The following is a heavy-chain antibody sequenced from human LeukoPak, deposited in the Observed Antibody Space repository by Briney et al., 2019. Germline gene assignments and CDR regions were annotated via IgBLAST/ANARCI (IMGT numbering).Heavy chain of an antibody. V-gene: IGHV3-48*01. CDR3: ARGTLRWHLDQ. CDR1: GFTFSSYS. D-gene: IGHD4-23*01. CDR2: ISSSSSTI. J-gene: IGHJ4*02. Sequence: PGGSLRLSCAASGFTFSSYSMNWVRQAPGKGLEWVSYISSSSSTIYYADSVKSRFTISRDNAKNSLYLQMNSLRAEDTAVYYCARGTLRWHLDQWGQGTLVTVSS.